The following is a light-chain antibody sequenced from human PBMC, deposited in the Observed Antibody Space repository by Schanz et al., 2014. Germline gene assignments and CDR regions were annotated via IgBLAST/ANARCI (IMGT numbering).Light chain of an antibody. CDR1: QSVSSY. CDR2: DAS. CDR3: QQRSNWPKFT. V-gene: IGKV3-11*01. J-gene: IGKJ3*01. Sequence: EIVLTQSPATLSLSPGERATLSCRASQSVSSYLAWYQQKPGQAPRLLIYDASNRATGFPARFSGRGSGTDFTLTISSLEPEDFAVYYCQQRSNWPKFTFGPGTKVDIK.